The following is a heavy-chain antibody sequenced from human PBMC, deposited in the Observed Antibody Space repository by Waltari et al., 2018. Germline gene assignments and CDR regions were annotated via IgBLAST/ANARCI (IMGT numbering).Heavy chain of an antibody. J-gene: IGHJ4*02. Sequence: GGTNYAQKFQGRVTMTRDTSISTAYMELSRLRSDDTAVYYCARDLVAGVYWGQGTLVTVSS. CDR3: ARDLVAGVY. V-gene: IGHV1-2*02. D-gene: IGHD6-19*01. CDR2: GGT.